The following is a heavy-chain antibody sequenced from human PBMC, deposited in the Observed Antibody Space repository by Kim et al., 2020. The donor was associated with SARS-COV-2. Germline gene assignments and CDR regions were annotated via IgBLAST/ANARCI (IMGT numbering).Heavy chain of an antibody. D-gene: IGHD3-10*01. J-gene: IGHJ4*02. CDR2: ISAGGGDT. CDR1: GFPFAVYV. V-gene: IGHV3-23*01. CDR3: AKNKNFYASGSSAYYDS. Sequence: GGSLRLSCAASGFPFAVYVMNWVRQAPGKGLEWVSGISAGGGDTYYADSVKGRFSISRDNSQSTVYLQMNSLRAEDTAIYYCAKNKNFYASGSSAYYDSWGQGTLVTVSS.